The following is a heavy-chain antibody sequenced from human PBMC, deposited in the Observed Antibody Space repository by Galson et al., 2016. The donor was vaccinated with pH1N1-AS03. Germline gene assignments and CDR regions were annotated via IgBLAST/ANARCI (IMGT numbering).Heavy chain of an antibody. CDR3: ARDPRGPCTSTTCPTAYYFGMDV. J-gene: IGHJ6*02. V-gene: IGHV1-2*04. CDR1: GYIFTGFY. Sequence: SVKVSCKASGYIFTGFYVHWVRQAPGQVLEWMGWINPNSGVTNYAQKFQAWVTMTRDTSISTAYMELYGLKSDDTAVYYCARDPRGPCTSTTCPTAYYFGMDVWGQGTTVIVSS. D-gene: IGHD2-2*01. CDR2: INPNSGVT.